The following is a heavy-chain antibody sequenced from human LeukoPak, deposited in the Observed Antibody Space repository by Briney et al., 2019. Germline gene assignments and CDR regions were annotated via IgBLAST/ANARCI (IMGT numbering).Heavy chain of an antibody. J-gene: IGHJ4*02. V-gene: IGHV3-23*01. CDR2: ISDSGGRT. Sequence: GGSLRLSCAVSGITLSNYGMSWVRQAPGKGLEWVAGISDSGGRTNYADSVKGRFPISRDNPKNTLYLQMNSLRAEDTAVYFCAKRGAVIRVILVGFHKEAYYFDSWGQGALVTVSS. CDR3: AKRGAVIRVILVGFHKEAYYFDS. D-gene: IGHD3-22*01. CDR1: GITLSNYG.